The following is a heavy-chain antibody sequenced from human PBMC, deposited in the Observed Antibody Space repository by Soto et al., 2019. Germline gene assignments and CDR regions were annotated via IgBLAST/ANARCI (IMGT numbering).Heavy chain of an antibody. D-gene: IGHD6-19*01. J-gene: IGHJ4*02. CDR2: IYHSGTT. CDR1: GGSITTNW. CDR3: ARHIAVPRTRGVDY. V-gene: IGHV4-4*02. Sequence: QVHLQESGPGLVKPSVTLSLTCAVSGGSITTNWGSWVRQPPGKGLEWIGEIYHSGTTNYNPSLRGRVTTSVDKSNNQFSLNLNSVTAAVSAIYYCARHIAVPRTRGVDYWGQGNLVTVSS.